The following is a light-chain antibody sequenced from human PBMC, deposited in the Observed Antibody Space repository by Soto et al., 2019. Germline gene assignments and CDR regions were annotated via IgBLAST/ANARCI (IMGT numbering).Light chain of an antibody. V-gene: IGKV1-17*01. Sequence: DIRMTQSPSSLSASVGDRVTITCRASQGIRNDLRWYQQKPGKGPKRLIYAASNLSSGVPSRFSGSGSCTEFSLTISSLQTEDFATYFCLQHITYTLTFVGGTRVEV. J-gene: IGKJ4*01. CDR3: LQHITYTLT. CDR2: AAS. CDR1: QGIRND.